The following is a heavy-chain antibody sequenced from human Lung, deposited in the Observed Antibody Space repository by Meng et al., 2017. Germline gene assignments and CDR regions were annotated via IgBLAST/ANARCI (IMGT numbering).Heavy chain of an antibody. CDR3: ARGPTTMAHDFDY. J-gene: IGHJ4*02. D-gene: IGHD4-11*01. V-gene: IGHV4-34*01. Sequence: QVQLQQWGAGLLKPSETLSRTCVVSGGSFSDYYWSWIRQPPGKGLEWIGEINHSGSTNYNPSPESRATISVDTSQNNLSLKLSSVTAADSAVYYCARGPTTMAHDFDYWGQGTLVTVSS. CDR1: GGSFSDYY. CDR2: INHSGST.